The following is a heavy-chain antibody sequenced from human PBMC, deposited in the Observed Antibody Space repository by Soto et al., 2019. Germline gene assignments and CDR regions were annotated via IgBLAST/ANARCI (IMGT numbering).Heavy chain of an antibody. CDR2: VYYGGSA. CDR1: GGSISSNVYY. V-gene: IGHV4-31*03. D-gene: IGHD3-3*01. J-gene: IGHJ5*02. CDR3: ARDMKWNYDFWSGYNNWFDP. Sequence: SETLSLTCTVSGGSISSNVYYWSWIRQLPGKGLEWIGYVYYGGSAYYNPSLKSRITIAVYTSKNQCSLRLSSVTAADTAVYYCARDMKWNYDFWSGYNNWFDPWGQGSLVTVSS.